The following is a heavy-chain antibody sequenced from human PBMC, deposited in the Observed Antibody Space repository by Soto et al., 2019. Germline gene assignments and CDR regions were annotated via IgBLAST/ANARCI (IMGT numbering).Heavy chain of an antibody. Sequence: ESGGGLVQPGGSLRLSCAASGFTFSSYEMNWVRQAPGKGLEWVSYISSSGGTIYYADSVKGRLTISRDNAENSLYLQMNSLRAEDTAVYYCARDRLRGDDFDIWGQGTMVTVSS. CDR2: ISSSGGTI. J-gene: IGHJ3*02. CDR1: GFTFSSYE. CDR3: ARDRLRGDDFDI. D-gene: IGHD4-17*01. V-gene: IGHV3-48*03.